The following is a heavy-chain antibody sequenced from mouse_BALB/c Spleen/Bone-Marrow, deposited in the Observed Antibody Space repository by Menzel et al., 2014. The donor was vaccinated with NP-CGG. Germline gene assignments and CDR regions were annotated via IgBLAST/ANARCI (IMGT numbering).Heavy chain of an antibody. CDR1: GFTFSSYW. D-gene: IGHD4-1*01. J-gene: IGHJ2*01. V-gene: IGHV6-6*02. CDR3: TRTGTGYFDY. Sequence: EVKVEESGGGLVQPGGSMKLSCVASGFTFSSYWMHWVRQSPEKGLEWVAEIRLKSNNYATHYAESVKGRFTISRDDSKSSVYLQMNNLRAEDTGIYYCTRTGTGYFDYWGQGTTLTVSS. CDR2: IRLKSNNYAT.